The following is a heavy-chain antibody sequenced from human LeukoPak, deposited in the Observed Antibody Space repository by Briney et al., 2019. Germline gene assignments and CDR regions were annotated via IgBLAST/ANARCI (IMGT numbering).Heavy chain of an antibody. J-gene: IGHJ4*02. CDR3: ARGSITMVRGVINYFDY. CDR2: INHSGST. D-gene: IGHD3-10*01. V-gene: IGHV4-34*01. CDR1: GGSFSGYY. Sequence: SETLSLTCAVYGGSFSGYYWSWIRQPPGKGLEWIGEINHSGSTNYNPSLKSRVTISVDTSKNQFSLKLNSVTAADTAVYYCARGSITMVRGVINYFDYWGQGTLVTVSS.